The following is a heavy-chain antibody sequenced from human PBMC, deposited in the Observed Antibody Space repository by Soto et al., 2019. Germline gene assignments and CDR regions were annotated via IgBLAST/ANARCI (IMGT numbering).Heavy chain of an antibody. CDR1: GGSIRSSSSY. D-gene: IGHD2-15*01. CDR3: ARHHWTGVVEAATPVWYFDY. J-gene: IGHJ4*02. V-gene: IGHV4-39*01. CDR2: IFYTATT. Sequence: QLQLQESGPGLATPSETLSLTCTVSGGSIRSSSSYWGWIRQSPGQGLEWIGAIFYTATTYYNPSLKSRIIMSVDTSKTQFSLNLNPVTPADTAVYYCARHHWTGVVEAATPVWYFDYWGLGALVTVSS.